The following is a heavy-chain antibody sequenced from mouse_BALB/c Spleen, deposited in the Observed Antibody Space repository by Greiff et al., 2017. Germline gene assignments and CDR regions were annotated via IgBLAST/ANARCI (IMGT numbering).Heavy chain of an antibody. CDR2: ISNLAYSI. CDR3: ARILTGTGAMDY. V-gene: IGHV5-15*02. J-gene: IGHJ4*01. CDR1: GFTFSDYG. D-gene: IGHD4-1*01. Sequence: EVQVVESGGGLVQPGGSRKLSCAASGFTFSDYGMAWVRQAPGKGPEWVAFISNLAYSIYYADTVTGRFTISRENAKNTLYLEMSSLRSEDTAMYYCARILTGTGAMDYWGQGTSVTVSS.